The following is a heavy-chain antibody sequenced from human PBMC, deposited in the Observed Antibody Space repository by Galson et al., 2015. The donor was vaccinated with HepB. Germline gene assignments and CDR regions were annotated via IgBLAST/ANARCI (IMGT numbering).Heavy chain of an antibody. CDR2: INPNSGGT. CDR3: ARVPNPSVAGTVWFDP. CDR1: GYTFTGYY. V-gene: IGHV1-2*04. J-gene: IGHJ5*02. Sequence: SVKVSCKASGYTFTGYYMHWVRQAPGQGLEWMGWINPNSGGTNYAQKFQGWVTMTRDTSISTAYMELSRLGSDDTAVYYCARVPNPSVAGTVWFDPWGQGTLVTVSS. D-gene: IGHD6-19*01.